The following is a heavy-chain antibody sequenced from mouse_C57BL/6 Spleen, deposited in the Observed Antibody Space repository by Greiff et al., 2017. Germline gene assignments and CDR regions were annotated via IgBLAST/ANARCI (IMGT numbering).Heavy chain of an antibody. CDR2: INPSTGGT. V-gene: IGHV1-42*01. CDR1: GYSFTGYY. Sequence: VQLQQSGPELVKPGASVKISCKASGYSFTGYYMNWVKQSPEKSLEWIGEINPSTGGTTYNQKFKAKDTLTVDKSSSTAYMQLKSLTSVDSAVYYCARWAGAYWGQGTLVTVSA. J-gene: IGHJ3*01. CDR3: ARWAGAY.